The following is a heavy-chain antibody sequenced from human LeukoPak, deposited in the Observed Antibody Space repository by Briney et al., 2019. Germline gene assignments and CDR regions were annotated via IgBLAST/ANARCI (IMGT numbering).Heavy chain of an antibody. CDR3: ARFDILTGYFDY. CDR1: GGSISSYY. Sequence: SETLPLTCTVSGGSISSYYWSWIRQPPGEGREWIGYIYYSGSTNYNPSLKSRVTISVDTSKNQFSLKLSSVTAADTAVYYCARFDILTGYFDYWGQGTLVTVSS. J-gene: IGHJ4*02. D-gene: IGHD3-9*01. CDR2: IYYSGST. V-gene: IGHV4-59*08.